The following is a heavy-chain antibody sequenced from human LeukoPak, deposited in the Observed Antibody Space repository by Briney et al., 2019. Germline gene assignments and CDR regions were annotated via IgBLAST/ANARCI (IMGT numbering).Heavy chain of an antibody. D-gene: IGHD1-26*01. J-gene: IGHJ6*03. CDR2: IRFDGSHK. Sequence: QPGGSLRLSCAASGFTFNNYGMFWFRQAPGKGLDWVSFIRFDGSHKYYADSVKGRFTISRDNSKNTLYLQMNSLRAEDTAVYYCAKDDSGSYYPYYYYMDVWGKGTTVTISS. CDR3: AKDDSGSYYPYYYYMDV. CDR1: GFTFNNYG. V-gene: IGHV3-30*02.